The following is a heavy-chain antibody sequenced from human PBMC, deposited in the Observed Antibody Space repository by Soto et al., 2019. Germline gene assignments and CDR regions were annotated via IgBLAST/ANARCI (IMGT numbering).Heavy chain of an antibody. CDR2: IYYSGST. V-gene: IGHV4-31*03. Sequence: QVQLQESGPGLVKPSQTLSLTCTVSGGSISSGDYSWSWIRQHPGKGLEWIGYIYYSGSTYYNPSLTLRVTISVATYRTQFHLNLSSVTVADTAVYYGARAKTSSVDFDIWGQGTMVTVSS. CDR1: GGSISSGDYS. J-gene: IGHJ3*02. CDR3: ARAKTSSVDFDI. D-gene: IGHD2-2*01.